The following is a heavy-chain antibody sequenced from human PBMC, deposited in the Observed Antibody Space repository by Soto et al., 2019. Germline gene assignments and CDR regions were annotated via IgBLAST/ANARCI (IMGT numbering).Heavy chain of an antibody. V-gene: IGHV4-4*02. D-gene: IGHD1-1*01. CDR3: ASQTYTSRWHH. CDR2: TSHDGMT. Sequence: QVQLQESGPGLVKPSGTLSLTCAVSSGSISSNVWWSWVRQPPGKGLGWIGATSHDGMTNYNPSHKGAVTISVATSKNQFSLKLSYVTAADTAVNYCASQTYTSRWHHWGQGTLVTVSS. J-gene: IGHJ5*02. CDR1: SGSISSNVW.